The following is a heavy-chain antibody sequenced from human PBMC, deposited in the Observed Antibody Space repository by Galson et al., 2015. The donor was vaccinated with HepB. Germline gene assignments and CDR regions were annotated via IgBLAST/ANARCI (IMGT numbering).Heavy chain of an antibody. V-gene: IGHV3-9*01. CDR1: GFTFGDYV. CDR2: ISWNGDSI. J-gene: IGHJ4*02. D-gene: IGHD2-2*01. CDR3: ARGMPYFAD. Sequence: SLRLSCAASGFTFGDYVMHWVRQAPGKGLEWVSAISWNGDSIGYADSVKGRFTISRDNAKNSLYLQMDSLRTEDTALYYCARGMPYFADWGRGTLVTVSS.